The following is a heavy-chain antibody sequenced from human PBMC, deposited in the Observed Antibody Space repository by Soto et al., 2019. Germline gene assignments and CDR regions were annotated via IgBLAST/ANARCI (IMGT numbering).Heavy chain of an antibody. V-gene: IGHV1-8*01. D-gene: IGHD4-17*01. CDR3: EVTTGY. CDR2: VSPENRNA. Sequence: AASVKVSCQTSGYTFTEYDINWVRQAPGQGLEYMGWVSPENRNAGYAPQFRGRVSMTADTSINTVYLELTTLTYEDTAVYYCEVTTGYWGQGTIVTVSS. J-gene: IGHJ4*02. CDR1: GYTFTEYD.